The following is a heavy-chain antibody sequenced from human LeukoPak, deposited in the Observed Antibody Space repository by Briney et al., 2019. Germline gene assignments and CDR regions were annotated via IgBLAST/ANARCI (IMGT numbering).Heavy chain of an antibody. V-gene: IGHV3-21*04. Sequence: GGSLRLSCAASGFTFSSYSMNWVRQAPGKGLEWVSSISSSSSYIYYADSVKGRFTISRDNAKNSLYPQMNSLRAEDTAVYYCARDRVAWYAVNWFDPWGQGTLVTVSS. CDR2: ISSSSSYI. J-gene: IGHJ5*02. CDR1: GFTFSSYS. CDR3: ARDRVAWYAVNWFDP. D-gene: IGHD2-8*01.